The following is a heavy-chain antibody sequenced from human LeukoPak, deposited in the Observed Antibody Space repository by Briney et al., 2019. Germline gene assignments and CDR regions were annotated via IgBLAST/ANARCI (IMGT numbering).Heavy chain of an antibody. CDR3: ARGGELLYLGESISPESWFDP. Sequence: AETLSLTCTASGGSISPYYWSWIRQPPGKGLEGGGYISFSGSTNYNPSLKRRVTISVDTSKNKFYLNLSSVTAADTAVYYCARGGELLYLGESISPESWFDPWGQGTLVTVSS. D-gene: IGHD3-10*01. CDR1: GGSISPYY. V-gene: IGHV4-59*01. CDR2: ISFSGST. J-gene: IGHJ5*02.